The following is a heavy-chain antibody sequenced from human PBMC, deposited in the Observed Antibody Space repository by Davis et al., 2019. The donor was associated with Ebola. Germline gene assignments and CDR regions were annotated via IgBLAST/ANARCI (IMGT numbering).Heavy chain of an antibody. CDR1: GFTFSSYA. Sequence: GESLKISCAASGFTFSSYAMSWVRQAPGKGLEWVSAISGSGGSTYYADSVKGRFTISRDNSKNTLYLQMNSLRAEDTAVYYCAKDPVAYYYDSSGYSDYWGQGTLVTVSS. CDR2: ISGSGGST. V-gene: IGHV3-23*01. CDR3: AKDPVAYYYDSSGYSDY. D-gene: IGHD3-22*01. J-gene: IGHJ4*02.